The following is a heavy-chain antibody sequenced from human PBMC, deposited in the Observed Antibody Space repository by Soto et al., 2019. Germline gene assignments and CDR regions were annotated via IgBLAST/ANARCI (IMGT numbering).Heavy chain of an antibody. CDR1: GDSVSSNSAA. CDR2: TYYRSKWYN. J-gene: IGHJ6*02. CDR3: ATEGVVVPAAILITGMDV. Sequence: SQTLSLTCAISGDSVSSNSAAWNWIRQSPSRGLEWLGRTYYRSKWYNDYAVSVKSRITINPDASKNQFSLQLNSVTPEDTAVCYCATEGVVVPAAILITGMDVWGQGTTVTVSS. D-gene: IGHD2-2*02. V-gene: IGHV6-1*01.